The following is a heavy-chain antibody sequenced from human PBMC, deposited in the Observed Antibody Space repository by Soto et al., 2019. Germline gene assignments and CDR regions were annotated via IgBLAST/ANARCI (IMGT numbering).Heavy chain of an antibody. CDR1: GFTFSSYA. J-gene: IGHJ4*02. D-gene: IGHD3-10*01. CDR2: ISGSGGST. CDR3: AKPPNYYGSGSSFDY. Sequence: GSLRLSCAASGFTFSSYAMSWVRQAPGKGLDWVSTISGSGGSTYYADSVKGRFTISRDNSKTTLYLQMNSLSAEDTAVYYCAKPPNYYGSGSSFDYWGQGTLVTVSS. V-gene: IGHV3-23*01.